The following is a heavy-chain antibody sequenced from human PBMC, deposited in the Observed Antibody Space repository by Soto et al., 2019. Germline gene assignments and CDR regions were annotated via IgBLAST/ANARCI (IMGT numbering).Heavy chain of an antibody. CDR1: GFTFSSYG. D-gene: IGHD4-17*01. V-gene: IGHV3-30*18. J-gene: IGHJ4*02. Sequence: QVQLVESGGGVVQPGRSLRLSCAASGFTFSSYGMHWVRQAPGKGLEWVAVISYDGSNKYYADSVKGRFTISRDNSKNTLYLQMNSLRAEDTAVYSCAKDFGDYGFDYWGQGTLVTVSS. CDR3: AKDFGDYGFDY. CDR2: ISYDGSNK.